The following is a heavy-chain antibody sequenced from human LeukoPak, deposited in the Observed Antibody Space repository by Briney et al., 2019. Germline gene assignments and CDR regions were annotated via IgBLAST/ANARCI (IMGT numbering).Heavy chain of an antibody. Sequence: GGSLRLSCAASGFTFSSYWMSWVRQAPGKGLEWVANIKQDGSEKYYVDSVKGRFTISRDNAKNSLYLQMNSLRAEDTAVYYCARDPTIFGTYYFDYWGQGTLVTVSS. CDR1: GFTFSSYW. J-gene: IGHJ4*02. CDR2: IKQDGSEK. D-gene: IGHD3-3*01. CDR3: ARDPTIFGTYYFDY. V-gene: IGHV3-7*01.